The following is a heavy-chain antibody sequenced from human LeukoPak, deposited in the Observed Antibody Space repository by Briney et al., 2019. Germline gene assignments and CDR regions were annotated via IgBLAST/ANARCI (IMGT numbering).Heavy chain of an antibody. Sequence: GASVKVSCKASGYTFTSYGISWVRQAPGQGLEWMGWISAYNGNTNYAQKLQGRVTMTTDTSTSTAYMELRSLRSDDTAVYYCARFLVGYSSSWYWLDPWGQGTLVTVSS. D-gene: IGHD6-13*01. CDR2: ISAYNGNT. J-gene: IGHJ5*02. CDR3: ARFLVGYSSSWYWLDP. V-gene: IGHV1-18*01. CDR1: GYTFTSYG.